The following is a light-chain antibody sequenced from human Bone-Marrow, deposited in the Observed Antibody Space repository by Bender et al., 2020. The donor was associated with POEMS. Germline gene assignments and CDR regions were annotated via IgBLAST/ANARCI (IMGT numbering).Light chain of an antibody. J-gene: IGLJ3*02. V-gene: IGLV1-44*01. CDR3: SSYTTNCGLV. CDR2: KTN. CDR1: SSNIATNF. Sequence: QSVLTQSPSASGTPGQRVTISCAGSSSNIATNFVKWYQQLPGTSPKLLIYKTNERPSGVTDRSSGSKSGTSASLPISWLQSEDDADYYCSSYTTNCGLVFGGGTKMTVL.